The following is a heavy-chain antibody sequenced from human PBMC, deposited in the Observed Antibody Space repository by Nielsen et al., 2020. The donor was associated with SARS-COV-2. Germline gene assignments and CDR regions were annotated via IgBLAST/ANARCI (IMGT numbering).Heavy chain of an antibody. Sequence: SVKVSCMASGGTFSSYAISWVRQAPGQGLEWMGGIIPIFGTANYAQKFQGRVTITADESTSTAYMELSSLRSEDTAVYYCARRYSSGRGMYYFDYWGQGTLVTVSS. CDR3: ARRYSSGRGMYYFDY. V-gene: IGHV1-69*13. CDR1: GGTFSSYA. D-gene: IGHD6-19*01. CDR2: IIPIFGTA. J-gene: IGHJ4*02.